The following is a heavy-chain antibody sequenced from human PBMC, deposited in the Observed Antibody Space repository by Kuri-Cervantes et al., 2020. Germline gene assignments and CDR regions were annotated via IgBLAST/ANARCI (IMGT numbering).Heavy chain of an antibody. D-gene: IGHD1-26*01. CDR3: ARGPLSGTYGFFQI. V-gene: IGHV3-72*01. CDR1: GFTFSDHY. CDR2: IRNKANGYTG. Sequence: GGSLRLSCAASGFTFSDHYMDWVRQAPGKGLEWIGRIRNKANGYTGEYAASVKGRFTISRDDSQSSLYLQMSSLRTEDTAVYFCARGPLSGTYGFFQIWGQGTMVTVSS. J-gene: IGHJ3*02.